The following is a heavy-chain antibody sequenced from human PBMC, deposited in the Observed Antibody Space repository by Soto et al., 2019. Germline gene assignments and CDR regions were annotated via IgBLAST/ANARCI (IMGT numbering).Heavy chain of an antibody. Sequence: SETLSLTCTVSGGSISSTNWWSWLRQPPGKGLEWIGEIYHSGSTNYNPSLKSRVTMSVDKSKNQFSLNLSAVTAADTAVYYCARVRYSSSYFAYWGQGTLVTVSS. CDR2: IYHSGST. D-gene: IGHD6-13*01. J-gene: IGHJ4*02. CDR1: GGSISSTNW. CDR3: ARVRYSSSYFAY. V-gene: IGHV4-4*02.